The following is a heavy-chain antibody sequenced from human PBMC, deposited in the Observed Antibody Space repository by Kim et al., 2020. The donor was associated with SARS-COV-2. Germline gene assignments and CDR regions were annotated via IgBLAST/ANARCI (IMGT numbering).Heavy chain of an antibody. CDR2: IYPGDSQS. Sequence: GESLKISCKGSGYDFSNYWIGWVRQTPGKGLEWMGIIYPGDSQSRYNPSFQGQVTFSSDKSISTAYLLWSSLKASDTAIYYCAILVHLSSKYNLFDPWGQGTLFTVSS. D-gene: IGHD6-6*01. J-gene: IGHJ5*02. CDR3: AILVHLSSKYNLFDP. V-gene: IGHV5-51*01. CDR1: GYDFSNYW.